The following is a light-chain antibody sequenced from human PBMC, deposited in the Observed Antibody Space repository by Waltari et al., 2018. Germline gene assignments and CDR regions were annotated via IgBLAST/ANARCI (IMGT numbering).Light chain of an antibody. J-gene: IGLJ2*01. CDR1: SSDVGGYNY. V-gene: IGLV2-14*01. CDR2: DVS. Sequence: QSALTQPAPVSGSPGQSITISCTGTSSDVGGYNYVSWYQQTPGKAPKLMIYDVSKRPSGVSNRFSGSKSGNTASLTISGLQAEDEADYYCSSYTSSRGVFGGGTKLTVL. CDR3: SSYTSSRGV.